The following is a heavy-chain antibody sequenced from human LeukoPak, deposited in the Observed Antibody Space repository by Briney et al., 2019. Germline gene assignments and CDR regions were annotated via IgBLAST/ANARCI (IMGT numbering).Heavy chain of an antibody. D-gene: IGHD3-22*01. J-gene: IGHJ3*02. CDR2: IYPGYSDT. CDR3: ARLVGGDYYDSSGYLDAFDI. Sequence: GESLKISCKGSGYSFTSYWIGWVRQMPGKGLEWMGIIYPGYSDTRYSPSLQGQVTISADKSISTAYLQWSSLKASDTAMYYCARLVGGDYYDSSGYLDAFDIWGQGTMVTVSS. CDR1: GYSFTSYW. V-gene: IGHV5-51*01.